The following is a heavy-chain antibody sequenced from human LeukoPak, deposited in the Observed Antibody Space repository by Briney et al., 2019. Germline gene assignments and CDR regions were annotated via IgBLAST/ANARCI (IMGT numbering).Heavy chain of an antibody. D-gene: IGHD3-22*01. CDR1: GFPFSSYW. J-gene: IGHJ6*02. Sequence: PGGSLRLSCVASGFPFSSYWMTWVRQAPGKGLEWVANIKQDGSKKSYVDSVKGRFTISRDYSKNTLYLQMNSLRAEDTAVYYCARGYDSTGYSLDYYHGMDVWGQGTTVTVSS. CDR3: ARGYDSTGYSLDYYHGMDV. CDR2: IKQDGSKK. V-gene: IGHV3-7*01.